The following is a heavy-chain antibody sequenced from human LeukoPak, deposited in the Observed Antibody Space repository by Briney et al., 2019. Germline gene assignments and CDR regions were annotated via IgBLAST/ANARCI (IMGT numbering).Heavy chain of an antibody. CDR1: GFTFSSYW. CDR2: INSDGGST. J-gene: IGHJ6*03. CDR3: ARDPAYYYDSSGYYGSAYYYCYYMDV. D-gene: IGHD3-22*01. Sequence: GGSLRLSCAASGFTFSSYWMHWVRQAPGKGLVWVSRINSDGGSTSYADSVKGRFTISRDNAKNTLYLQMNSLRAEDKAVYYCARDPAYYYDSSGYYGSAYYYCYYMDVWGKGTTVTVSS. V-gene: IGHV3-74*01.